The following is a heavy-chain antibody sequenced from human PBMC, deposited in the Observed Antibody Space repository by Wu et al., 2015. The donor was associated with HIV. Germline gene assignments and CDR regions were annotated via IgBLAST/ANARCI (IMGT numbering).Heavy chain of an antibody. CDR2: INPNSGGT. D-gene: IGHD3-10*01. CDR1: GYTFTGYY. CDR3: ARNSGFGEFTPILDNGIFDY. J-gene: IGHJ4*02. Sequence: QVQLVQSGAEVKKPGASVKVSCKASGYTFTGYYMHWVRQAPGQGLEWMGWINPNSGGTNYAQKFQGRVTMTRDTSISTAYMELSRLRSDDTAVYYCARNSGFGEFTPILDNGIFDYWGQGTLVTVSS. V-gene: IGHV1-2*02.